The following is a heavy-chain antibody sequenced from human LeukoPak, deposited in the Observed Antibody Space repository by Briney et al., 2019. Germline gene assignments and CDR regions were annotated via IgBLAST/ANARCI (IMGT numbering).Heavy chain of an antibody. J-gene: IGHJ4*02. CDR3: ARSGMVRGVIIRDFDY. D-gene: IGHD3-10*01. V-gene: IGHV6-1*01. CDR1: GDSVSSNSAA. Sequence: SQTLSLTCAISGDSVSSNSAAWNWLRQSPSRGLEWLGRTYYRSKWYNDYAVSVKSRITINPDTSKNQFSLQLNSVTPEDTAVYYCARSGMVRGVIIRDFDYWGQGTLVTVSS. CDR2: TYYRSKWYN.